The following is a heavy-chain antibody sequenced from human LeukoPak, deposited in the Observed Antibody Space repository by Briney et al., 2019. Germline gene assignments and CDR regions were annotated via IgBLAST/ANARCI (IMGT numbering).Heavy chain of an antibody. V-gene: IGHV4-39*07. CDR1: GGSIISSSFW. D-gene: IGHD6-13*01. J-gene: IGHJ4*02. Sequence: PSETLSLTCTVSGGSIISSSFWWGWIRQPPGKGLEWIGSIYYSGVSYYNTSLKSRVTISVDTSKNQFSLKLNSVTAADTAVYYCARDGPSSRYLDYWGQGTLVTVSS. CDR2: IYYSGVS. CDR3: ARDGPSSRYLDY.